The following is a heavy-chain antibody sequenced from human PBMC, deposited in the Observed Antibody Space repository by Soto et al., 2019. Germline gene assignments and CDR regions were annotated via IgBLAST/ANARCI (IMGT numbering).Heavy chain of an antibody. CDR3: ARKKDYGAGFDD. CDR2: ISYDGSNK. J-gene: IGHJ4*02. D-gene: IGHD4-17*01. V-gene: IGHV3-30*03. Sequence: LRLSCAASGFTFSSYGMHWVRQAPGKGLEWVAVISYDGSNKYYADSVKGRFTISRDNSKNTLYLQMNSLRAEDTAVYYCARKKDYGAGFDDWGQGTRVTVS. CDR1: GFTFSSYG.